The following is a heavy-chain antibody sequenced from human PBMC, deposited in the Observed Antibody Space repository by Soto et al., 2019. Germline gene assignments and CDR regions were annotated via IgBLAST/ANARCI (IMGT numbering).Heavy chain of an antibody. CDR3: AKRAVVRAARYFDY. CDR2: IGTSGSNS. J-gene: IGHJ4*02. D-gene: IGHD2-15*01. V-gene: IGHV3-23*01. CDR1: GFTFSGYA. Sequence: GGSLRLSCAASGFTFSGYAMSWVRQAPGKGLEWVSTIGTSGSNSYYPDSVKGRFTISRDNSKNTLYLQMNSLRAEDTAVYYCAKRAVVRAARYFDYWGLGTLVTVSS.